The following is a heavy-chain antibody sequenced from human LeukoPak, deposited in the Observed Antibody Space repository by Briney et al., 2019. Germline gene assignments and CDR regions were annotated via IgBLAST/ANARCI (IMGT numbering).Heavy chain of an antibody. CDR3: AKRAAAGPDDWFDP. CDR2: ISGSGGKT. J-gene: IGHJ5*02. Sequence: PGGSLRLSCADSGFTFNNYAMGWVRQAPGKGLEWVSGISGSGGKTYYADSVKGRFTISRDNSKNTFYLQMNTLRAEDTAVYYCAKRAAAGPDDWFDPWGQGTLVTVSS. V-gene: IGHV3-23*01. D-gene: IGHD6-13*01. CDR1: GFTFNNYA.